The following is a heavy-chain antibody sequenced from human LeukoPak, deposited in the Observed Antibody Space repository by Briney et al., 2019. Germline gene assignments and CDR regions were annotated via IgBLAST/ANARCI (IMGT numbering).Heavy chain of an antibody. V-gene: IGHV4-38-2*02. CDR1: GYSISSGYY. CDR2: IYHSGST. Sequence: PSETLSLTCTVSGYSISSGYYWGWIRQPPGKGLEWIGSIYHSGSTYYNPSLKSRVTISVDTSKNQFSLKLSSVTAADTAVYYCARTAMAPPYYFDCWGQGTLVTVSS. J-gene: IGHJ4*02. CDR3: ARTAMAPPYYFDC. D-gene: IGHD5-18*01.